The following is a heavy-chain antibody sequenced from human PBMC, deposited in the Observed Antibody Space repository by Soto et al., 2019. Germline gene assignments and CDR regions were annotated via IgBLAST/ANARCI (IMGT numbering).Heavy chain of an antibody. Sequence: SETLSLTCAVYGGSFSGYYWSWIRQPPGKGLEWIGEINHSGSTNYNPSLKSRVTISVDTSKNQFSLKLSSVTAADTAVYYCARDTRDYSKHYYYYMDVWGKGTTVTVSS. J-gene: IGHJ6*03. CDR3: ARDTRDYSKHYYYYMDV. CDR1: GGSFSGYY. CDR2: INHSGST. V-gene: IGHV4-34*01. D-gene: IGHD4-4*01.